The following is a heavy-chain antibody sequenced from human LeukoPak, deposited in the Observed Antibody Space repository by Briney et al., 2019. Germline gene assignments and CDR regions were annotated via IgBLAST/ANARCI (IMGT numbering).Heavy chain of an antibody. CDR1: GFTFSLYS. Sequence: GGSLRLSCAASGFTFSLYSMNWVRQAPGKGLEWVSYISSSGNTIYYADSVKGRFSVSRDTAKNSLFLQMNSLRAEDTAVYYCARTTGLFRTDAFDIWDQGTMVTVSS. J-gene: IGHJ3*02. CDR2: ISSSGNTI. D-gene: IGHD2-21*01. CDR3: ARTTGLFRTDAFDI. V-gene: IGHV3-48*01.